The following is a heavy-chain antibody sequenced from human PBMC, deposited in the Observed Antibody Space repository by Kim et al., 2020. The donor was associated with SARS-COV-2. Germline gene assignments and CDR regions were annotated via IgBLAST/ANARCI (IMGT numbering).Heavy chain of an antibody. J-gene: IGHJ4*02. Sequence: VKGRSTISRDKRKNTLELQMNSLRAEDTAVYYCASSPLHGYDSSGYFVDYWGQGTLVTVSS. D-gene: IGHD3-22*01. CDR3: ASSPLHGYDSSGYFVDY. V-gene: IGHV3-64*04.